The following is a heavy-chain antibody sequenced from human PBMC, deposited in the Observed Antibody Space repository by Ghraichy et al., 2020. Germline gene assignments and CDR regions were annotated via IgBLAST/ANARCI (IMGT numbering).Heavy chain of an antibody. CDR3: ARETGVAVAGTDY. J-gene: IGHJ4*02. Sequence: GSLNISCAASGFTFRSYSMNWVRQAPGKGLEWVSFISSSSSYIYYADSVKGRFIISRDNAKNSLYLQMNSLRAEDTAVYYCARETGVAVAGTDYWGQGTLVTVSS. D-gene: IGHD6-19*01. CDR1: GFTFRSYS. V-gene: IGHV3-21*01. CDR2: ISSSSSYI.